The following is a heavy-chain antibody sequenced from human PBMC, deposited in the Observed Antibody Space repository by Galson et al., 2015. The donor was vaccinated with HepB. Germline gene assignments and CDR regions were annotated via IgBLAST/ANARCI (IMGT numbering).Heavy chain of an antibody. CDR2: IWFDGSGK. CDR3: ARDSRNYALDY. D-gene: IGHD4-11*01. Sequence: SLRLSCAASGFTFSSYGMHWVRQAPGKGLEWVAVIWFDGSGKHYAGSVKGRVTISRDNSKNTLYLQMNSLRAEDTAVYYCARDSRNYALDYWGQGTLVTVSS. J-gene: IGHJ4*02. CDR1: GFTFSSYG. V-gene: IGHV3-33*01.